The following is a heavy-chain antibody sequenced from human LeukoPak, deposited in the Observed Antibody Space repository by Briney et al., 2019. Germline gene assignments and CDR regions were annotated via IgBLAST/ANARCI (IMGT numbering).Heavy chain of an antibody. D-gene: IGHD5-24*01. V-gene: IGHV3-48*01. Sequence: QPGGSLRLSCAASGFTFSDYSMNWVRQAPGKGLEWISYIGISSGNTKYADSVKGRFTISGDKAKNSLYLQMNSLRVEDTAVCYCARDYKYAFDNWGQGTLVTVSS. CDR1: GFTFSDYS. CDR2: IGISSGNT. CDR3: ARDYKYAFDN. J-gene: IGHJ4*02.